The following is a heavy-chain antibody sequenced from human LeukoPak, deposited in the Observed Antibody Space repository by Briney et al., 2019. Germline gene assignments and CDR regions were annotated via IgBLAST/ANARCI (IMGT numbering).Heavy chain of an antibody. J-gene: IGHJ6*02. V-gene: IGHV3-7*01. CDR2: IKQDGSEK. CDR3: ARDLYTPLSYYDILTGYYLGDYGMDV. Sequence: HPGGSLRLSCAASGFTFSSYWMSWVRQAPGKGLEWVANIKQDGSEKYYVDSVKGRFTISRDNAKNSLYLQMNSLRAEDTAVYYCARDLYTPLSYYDILTGYYLGDYGMDVWGQGTTVTVSS. D-gene: IGHD3-9*01. CDR1: GFTFSSYW.